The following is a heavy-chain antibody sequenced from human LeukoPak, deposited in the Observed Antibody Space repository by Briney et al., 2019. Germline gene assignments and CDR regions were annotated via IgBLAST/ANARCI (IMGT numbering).Heavy chain of an antibody. CDR3: ARYCSGGSCYPYYYYAMDV. V-gene: IGHV4-30-4*02. Sequence: PADTLSLTCTVSGGSISSGDYYWSWIRQPPGKGPEWIQNIYYTGSTYYNPSLKSRVTISIDTSKNHFSLRLSSVTAADTAVYFCARYCSGGSCYPYYYYAMDVWGQGTTVTVS. CDR2: IYYTGST. D-gene: IGHD2-15*01. CDR1: GGSISSGDYY. J-gene: IGHJ6*02.